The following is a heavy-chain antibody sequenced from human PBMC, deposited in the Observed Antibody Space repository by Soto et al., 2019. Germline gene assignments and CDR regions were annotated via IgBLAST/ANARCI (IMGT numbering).Heavy chain of an antibody. CDR3: ARILGGIDY. CDR2: IYKDGSI. CDR1: GFTVGANY. Sequence: EVQLVESGGGLVQPGGSLRLSCAASGFTVGANYMTWVRQAPGKGLEWVSVIYKDGSIYYEDSVKGRFTISRDNSKNTLYLQMNSLRDEDTGVYFCARILGGIDYWCQGTLVTVSS. J-gene: IGHJ4*02. V-gene: IGHV3-66*01. D-gene: IGHD3-16*01.